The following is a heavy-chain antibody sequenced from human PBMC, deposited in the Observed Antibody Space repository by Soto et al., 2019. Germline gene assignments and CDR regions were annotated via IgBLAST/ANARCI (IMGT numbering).Heavy chain of an antibody. Sequence: SVKVSCKASGGTFSSYAISWVRQAPGQGLEWMGGIIPIFGTANYAQKFQGRVTITADESTSTAYMELSSLRSEDTAVYYCARSTVRGLWYFNYWRQGTLVTVSS. CDR3: ARSTVRGLWYFNY. J-gene: IGHJ4*02. CDR1: GGTFSSYA. CDR2: IIPIFGTA. V-gene: IGHV1-69*13. D-gene: IGHD3-10*01.